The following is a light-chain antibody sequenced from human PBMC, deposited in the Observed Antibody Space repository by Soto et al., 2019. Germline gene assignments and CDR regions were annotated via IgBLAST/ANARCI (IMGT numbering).Light chain of an antibody. CDR2: DVN. CDR1: SSDVGGYNS. CDR3: NSYLDSNKLV. J-gene: IGLJ1*01. Sequence: QSALTQPPSASGSPGQSVTISCTGTSSDVGGYNSVSWYQQHPGKAPKLMIYDVNKRPSGVPDRFSGSKSGNTASLTVAGLQAEDEADYYCNSYLDSNKLVFGPGTKVTVL. V-gene: IGLV2-8*01.